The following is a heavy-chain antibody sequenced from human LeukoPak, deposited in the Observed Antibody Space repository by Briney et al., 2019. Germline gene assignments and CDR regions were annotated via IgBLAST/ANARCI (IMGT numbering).Heavy chain of an antibody. D-gene: IGHD2-15*01. Sequence: TGGSLRLSCAASGFTFSIYWMSWVRQAPGKGLEWVANINQDGGEEYYVDSLKGRFTISRDNAKNSLYLQMNSLRADDTAVYYCARYCSIGSCFDYWGQGTLVTVPS. V-gene: IGHV3-7*04. CDR1: GFTFSIYW. CDR3: ARYCSIGSCFDY. J-gene: IGHJ4*02. CDR2: INQDGGEE.